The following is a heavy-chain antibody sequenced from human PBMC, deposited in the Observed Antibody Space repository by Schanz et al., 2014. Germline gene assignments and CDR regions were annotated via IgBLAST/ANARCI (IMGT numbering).Heavy chain of an antibody. Sequence: EVHLVESGGGLVQPGGSLRLSCAASGITFSSHSFNWVRQAPGKGLEWISYITYNGGNIYYADSVKGRFTISRDNAKNSLYLQMNGLRAEDTAVYYCARVALPGYSSPRDAFDIWGQGTMXTVSS. J-gene: IGHJ3*02. CDR1: GITFSSHS. D-gene: IGHD5-18*01. CDR2: ITYNGGNI. V-gene: IGHV3-48*04. CDR3: ARVALPGYSSPRDAFDI.